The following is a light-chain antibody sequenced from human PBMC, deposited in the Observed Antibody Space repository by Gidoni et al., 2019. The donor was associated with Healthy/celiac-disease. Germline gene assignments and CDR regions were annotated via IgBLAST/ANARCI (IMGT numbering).Light chain of an antibody. CDR2: AAS. V-gene: IGKV1-39*01. CDR3: QPSYSNPPVT. CDR1: QSFSSY. Sequence: IQMTLSPTPLPASVGDRVNITCRANQSFSSYLNWYQQKPRKAPKLLIYAASSLQSGGPSRFSCSGTGTGFTLTISSLQPEDFATYYCQPSYSNPPVTFXQXTKVEIK. J-gene: IGKJ1*01.